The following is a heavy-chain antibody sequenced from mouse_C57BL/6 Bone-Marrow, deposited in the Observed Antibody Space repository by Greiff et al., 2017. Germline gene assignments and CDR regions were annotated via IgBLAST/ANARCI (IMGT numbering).Heavy chain of an antibody. Sequence: EVKVEESVAELVRPGASVKLSCTASGFNFTNTYMHWVKQRPEQGLEWIGRIYPANGNTKYAPKFQGKATITADTSSNTAYLQLSSLTSEDSAIYYCAREGACYWYFDVWGTGTTVTVSS. V-gene: IGHV14-3*01. CDR2: IYPANGNT. CDR1: GFNFTNTY. CDR3: AREGACYWYFDV. D-gene: IGHD3-3*01. J-gene: IGHJ1*03.